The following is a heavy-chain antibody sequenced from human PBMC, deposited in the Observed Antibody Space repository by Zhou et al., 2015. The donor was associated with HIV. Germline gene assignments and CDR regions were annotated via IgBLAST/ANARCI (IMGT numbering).Heavy chain of an antibody. V-gene: IGHV1-58*01. Sequence: QMQLVQSGPEVKKPGTSVKVSCKASGFTFTSSAVQWVRQARGQRLEWIGWIVVGSGNTNYAQKFQERVTITRDMSTSTAYMELSSLRSEDTAVYYCARAAGGGWFDPWGQGTLVTVSS. D-gene: IGHD3-10*01. CDR1: GFTFTSSA. CDR2: IVVGSGNT. CDR3: ARAAGGGWFDP. J-gene: IGHJ5*02.